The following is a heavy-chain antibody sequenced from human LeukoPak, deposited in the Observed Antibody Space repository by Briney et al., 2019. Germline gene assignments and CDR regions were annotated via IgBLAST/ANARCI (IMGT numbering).Heavy chain of an antibody. CDR1: GFTFSNAW. J-gene: IGHJ4*02. CDR2: IRNKRDGETT. Sequence: GGSLRLSCAASGFTFSNAWMSWVRQAPGKGLEWVGLIRNKRDGETTDYAAPVKGRFTISRDDSKDTLYLQMNSLGSEDTGVYYCSTGHSTATHDGYWGQGTLVTVSS. D-gene: IGHD4-17*01. CDR3: STGHSTATHDGY. V-gene: IGHV3-15*01.